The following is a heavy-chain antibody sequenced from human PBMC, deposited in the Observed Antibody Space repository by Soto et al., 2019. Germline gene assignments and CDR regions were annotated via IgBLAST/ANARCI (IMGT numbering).Heavy chain of an antibody. J-gene: IGHJ4*02. CDR2: ISSGGSEK. V-gene: IGHV3-30-3*01. CDR3: AKDGGRAVAGTLDY. CDR1: GFSFSSYA. Sequence: QVQLVDSGGGVVQPGGSLRLSCAASGFSFSSYAMHWLRQAPGKGLEWVAVISSGGSEKYYPDSVKGRFTISRDNSKNSLYLQMINLRAEDTAVYFCAKDGGRAVAGTLDYWGQGTLVTVSS. D-gene: IGHD6-19*01.